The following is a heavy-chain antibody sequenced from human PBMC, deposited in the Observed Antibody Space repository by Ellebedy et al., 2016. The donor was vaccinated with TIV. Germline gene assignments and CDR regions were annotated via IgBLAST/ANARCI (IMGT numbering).Heavy chain of an antibody. Sequence: GGSLRLXCAASGFTFSSYWMSWVRQAPGKGLEWVANIKQDGSEKYYVDSVKGRFTISRDNAKNSLYLQMNSLRAEDTAVYYCARGDTAMVFTGGEYFQHWGQGTLVTVSS. J-gene: IGHJ1*01. V-gene: IGHV3-7*03. CDR1: GFTFSSYW. D-gene: IGHD5-18*01. CDR2: IKQDGSEK. CDR3: ARGDTAMVFTGGEYFQH.